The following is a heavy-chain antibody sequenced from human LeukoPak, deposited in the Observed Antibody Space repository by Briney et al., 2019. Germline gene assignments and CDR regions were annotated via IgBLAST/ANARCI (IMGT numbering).Heavy chain of an antibody. CDR2: IYYSGST. CDR3: ARATYYYDSSGYYLYFDY. V-gene: IGHV4-30-4*01. D-gene: IGHD3-22*01. Sequence: PSGTLSLTCTVSGGSISSGDYYWIWIRQPPGKGLEWIVYIYYSGSTYYNPSLKSRVTISVDTSKNQFSLKLSSVTAADTAVYYCARATYYYDSSGYYLYFDYWGQGTLVTVSS. CDR1: GGSISSGDYY. J-gene: IGHJ4*02.